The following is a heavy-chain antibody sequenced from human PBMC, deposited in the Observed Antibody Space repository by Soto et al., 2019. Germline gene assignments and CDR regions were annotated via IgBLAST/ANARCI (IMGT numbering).Heavy chain of an antibody. Sequence: GASVKVSCKASGGTFSSYAISWVRQAPGQGLEWMGGIIPIFGTANYAQKFQGRVTITADESTSTAYMELSSLRSEDTAVYYCARDEYYYGSGIGNHIYYYYGMDVWGQGTTVTV. CDR3: ARDEYYYGSGIGNHIYYYYGMDV. D-gene: IGHD3-10*01. CDR2: IIPIFGTA. V-gene: IGHV1-69*13. J-gene: IGHJ6*02. CDR1: GGTFSSYA.